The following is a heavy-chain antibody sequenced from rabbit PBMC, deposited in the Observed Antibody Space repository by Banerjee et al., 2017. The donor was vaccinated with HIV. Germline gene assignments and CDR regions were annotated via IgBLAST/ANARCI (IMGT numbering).Heavy chain of an antibody. CDR1: GFTLSSYY. CDR3: ARDGTGGSYFAL. J-gene: IGHJ6*01. V-gene: IGHV1S47*01. CDR2: IDPVFGIT. Sequence: QEQLVESGGGLVQPEGSLTLTCKASGFTLSSYYMNWVRQAPGKGLEWIGYIDPVFGITYYANLVNGRFSISRENAQNTVFLQMTSLTAADTATYFCARDGTGGSYFALWGPGTLVTVS. D-gene: IGHD8-1*01.